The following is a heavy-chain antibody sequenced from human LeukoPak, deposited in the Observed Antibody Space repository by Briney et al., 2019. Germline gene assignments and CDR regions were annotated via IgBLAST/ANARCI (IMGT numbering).Heavy chain of an antibody. CDR1: GDSISSNGYY. J-gene: IGHJ4*02. V-gene: IGHV4-31*03. CDR3: ATSAGEWELLRGADFFEY. Sequence: SQTLSLTCTVSGDSISSNGYYWSWIRQHPERGLEWIGYIYHRGDTYYNPSLRSRISVSIDTSKNQFSLKLSSVTAADTAVYYCATSAGEWELLRGADFFEYWGRGTLVTVSS. CDR2: IYHRGDT. D-gene: IGHD1-26*01.